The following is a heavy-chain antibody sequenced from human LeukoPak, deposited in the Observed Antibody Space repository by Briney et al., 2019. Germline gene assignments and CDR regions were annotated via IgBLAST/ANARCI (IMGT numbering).Heavy chain of an antibody. CDR2: ISYDGSNK. CDR1: GFTFSSYA. CDR3: AREGI. D-gene: IGHD6-13*01. Sequence: QAGRSLRLSCAASGFTFSSYAMHWVRQAPDKGLEWVAVISYDGSNKYYADSVKGRFTISRDNSKNTLYLQMNSLRAEDTAVYYCAREGIWGRGTLVTVSS. V-gene: IGHV3-30*04. J-gene: IGHJ4*02.